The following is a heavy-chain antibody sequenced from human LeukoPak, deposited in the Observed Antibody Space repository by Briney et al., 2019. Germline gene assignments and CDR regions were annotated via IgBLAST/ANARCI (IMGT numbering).Heavy chain of an antibody. CDR1: GYTFTGYY. J-gene: IGHJ4*02. Sequence: ASVKVSCKASGYTFTGYYMHWVRQAPGQGLEWMGWINPNSGGTNYAKTFQGRVTMTRDTSISTAYMELSRLRSDDTAVYYCASLHQTRDKEGFWGQGTLVTVSS. D-gene: IGHD2-15*01. CDR3: ASLHQTRDKEGF. CDR2: INPNSGGT. V-gene: IGHV1-2*02.